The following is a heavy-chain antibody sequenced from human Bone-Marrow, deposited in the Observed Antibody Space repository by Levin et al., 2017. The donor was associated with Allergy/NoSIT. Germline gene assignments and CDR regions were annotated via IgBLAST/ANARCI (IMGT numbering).Heavy chain of an antibody. J-gene: IGHJ3*02. CDR2: VNPKTGGT. Sequence: ASVKVSCKASGYTFSGYDMHWVRQAPGQGLEWLGWVNPKTGGTNYAQKFRGRVTLTGDTSIPTTYMELARLKYDDTAMYFCARRLLNILTGSDTFDMWGQGTMVTVSS. V-gene: IGHV1-2*02. CDR1: GYTFSGYD. CDR3: ARRLLNILTGSDTFDM. D-gene: IGHD3-9*01.